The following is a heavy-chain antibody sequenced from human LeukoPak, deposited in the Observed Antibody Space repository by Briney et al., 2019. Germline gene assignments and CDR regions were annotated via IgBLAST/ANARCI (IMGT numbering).Heavy chain of an antibody. J-gene: IGHJ5*02. CDR1: GFIFSRYW. V-gene: IGHV3-7*01. CDR2: INQDGSEN. D-gene: IGHD6-19*01. Sequence: PGGSLRLSCAASGFIFSRYWMSWIRQAPGKGLEWVANINQDGSENYYVDSVKGRFTISRDNVKNSLYLQMNSLRAEDTAVYYCARASAGIAVVGRFDPWGQGNLVTVSS. CDR3: ARASAGIAVVGRFDP.